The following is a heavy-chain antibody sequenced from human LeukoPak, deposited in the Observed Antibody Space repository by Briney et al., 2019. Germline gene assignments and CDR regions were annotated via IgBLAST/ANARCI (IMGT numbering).Heavy chain of an antibody. CDR2: INSDGSST. Sequence: GGSLRLSCAASGFTFSSYWMHWVRQAPGKGLVWVSRINSDGSSTNYADSVTGRFTISRDNAKNTLYLQMNSLRAEDTAVYYCARVTPWGAIDIWGQGTTVTASS. CDR1: GFTFSSYW. V-gene: IGHV3-74*01. CDR3: ARVTPWGAIDI. J-gene: IGHJ3*02. D-gene: IGHD1-26*01.